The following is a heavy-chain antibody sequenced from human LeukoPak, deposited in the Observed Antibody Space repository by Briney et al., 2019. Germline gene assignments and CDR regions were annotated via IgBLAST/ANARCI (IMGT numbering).Heavy chain of an antibody. CDR1: GCSISSSSYY. D-gene: IGHD2-2*01. CDR3: ARVSRDCSSTSCYWYYYYMDV. CDR2: IYYSGST. V-gene: IGHV4-39*07. J-gene: IGHJ6*03. Sequence: SETLSLTCTVSGCSISSSSYYWVWIRQPPGKGLEWIGSIYYSGSTYYNPSLKSRVTISVDQSKNQFSVKVRSVTAAATAVYYCARVSRDCSSTSCYWYYYYMDVWGKGTTVTVSS.